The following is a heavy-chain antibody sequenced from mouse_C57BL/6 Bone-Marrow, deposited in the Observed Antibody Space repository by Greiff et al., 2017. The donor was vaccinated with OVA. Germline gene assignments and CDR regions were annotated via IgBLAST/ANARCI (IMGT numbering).Heavy chain of an antibody. Sequence: DVMLVESGGGLVQPGGSLKLSCAASGFTFSDYYMYWVRQTPEKRLEWVAYISNGGGSPYYPDTVKGRFTISRDNAKNTLYLQMSRLKSEDTAMYYCARQDYSNYDYAMDYWGQGTSVTVSS. CDR3: ARQDYSNYDYAMDY. CDR2: ISNGGGSP. V-gene: IGHV5-12*01. CDR1: GFTFSDYY. D-gene: IGHD2-5*01. J-gene: IGHJ4*01.